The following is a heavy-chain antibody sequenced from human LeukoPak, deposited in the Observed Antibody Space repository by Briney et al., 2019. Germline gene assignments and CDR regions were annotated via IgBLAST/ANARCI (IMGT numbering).Heavy chain of an antibody. J-gene: IGHJ5*01. Sequence: KPSETLSLTCTVSGGSISSYHWIWIRQPAGKGLEWIGRINSNGDTVYNPSLKSRATMSLDMTNNQFSLKLSSVTAADTAAYYWARDRGLDGWDQRDSWGPGTLVTVSS. V-gene: IGHV4-4*07. D-gene: IGHD3-10*01. CDR3: ARDRGLDGWDQRDS. CDR1: GGSISSYH. CDR2: INSNGDT.